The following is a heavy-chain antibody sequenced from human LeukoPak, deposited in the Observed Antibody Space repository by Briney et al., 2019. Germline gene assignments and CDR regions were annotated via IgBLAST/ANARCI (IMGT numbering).Heavy chain of an antibody. CDR3: ARTGTKASYYYDSSGYYDY. Sequence: SETLSLTCTVSGGTMRSYYWSWIRQPPGKGLEWIGYIYYSGSTNYNPSLKSRVTISVDTSKNQFSLKLSSVTAADTAVYYCARTGTKASYYYDSSGYYDYWGQGTLVTVSS. CDR2: IYYSGST. J-gene: IGHJ4*02. CDR1: GGTMRSYY. D-gene: IGHD3-22*01. V-gene: IGHV4-59*01.